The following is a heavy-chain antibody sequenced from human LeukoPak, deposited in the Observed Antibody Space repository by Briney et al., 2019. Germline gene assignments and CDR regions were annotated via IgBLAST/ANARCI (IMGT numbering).Heavy chain of an antibody. CDR3: AREISVSGSFSGLDY. Sequence: ASVKVSCKASGYTFSAYYIHWVRLAPGQGLEWLGWISPNSGATSYAQKFQGRVTMARDTSISIAYMELTSLRSDDTAVYYCAREISVSGSFSGLDYWGQGTLVTASS. J-gene: IGHJ4*02. CDR2: ISPNSGAT. V-gene: IGHV1-2*02. D-gene: IGHD1-26*01. CDR1: GYTFSAYY.